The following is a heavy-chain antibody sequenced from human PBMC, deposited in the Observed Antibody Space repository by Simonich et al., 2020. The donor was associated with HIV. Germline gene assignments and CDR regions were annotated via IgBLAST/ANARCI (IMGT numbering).Heavy chain of an antibody. CDR3: ATTINYEDAFDI. CDR2: NNHRGST. D-gene: IGHD4-4*01. Sequence: QVQLQQWGAGLLKPSETLSLTCAVYGGSFSGYYCGWIRQPPGKGLEWIGDNNHRGSTNYNPSLKSRVTISVDTSKNQFSLKLSSVTAADTAVYCCATTINYEDAFDIWGQGTMVTVSS. V-gene: IGHV4-34*01. CDR1: GGSFSGYY. J-gene: IGHJ3*02.